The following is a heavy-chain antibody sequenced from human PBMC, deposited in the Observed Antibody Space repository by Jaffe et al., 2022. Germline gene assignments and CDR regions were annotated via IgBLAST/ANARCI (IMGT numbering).Heavy chain of an antibody. J-gene: IGHJ4*02. CDR3: AKMTGYLDY. CDR2: SSGSTSNT. Sequence: EVQVLESGGGLVQPGGSLRLSCAASGFTFSSYGMGWVRQAPGRGLEWVSGSSGSTSNTYYADSVKGRFTISRDNSKNTLYLQMDSLRAEDTAVYYCAKMTGYLDYWGRGTLVTVSS. CDR1: GFTFSSYG. V-gene: IGHV3-23*01. D-gene: IGHD3-9*01.